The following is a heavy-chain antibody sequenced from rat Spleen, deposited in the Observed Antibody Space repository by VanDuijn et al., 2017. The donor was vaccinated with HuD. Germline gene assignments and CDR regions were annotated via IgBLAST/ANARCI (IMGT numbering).Heavy chain of an antibody. J-gene: IGHJ3*01. CDR3: ARQGNWARWFPY. V-gene: IGHV5S11*01. CDR1: GITFTNYD. Sequence: EVQLVESGGGLVQPGRSLKLSCAASGITFTNYDMAWVRQAPTKGLEWVASINTSGGSTYYRDSVKGRFTVSRDNAKSTLYLQIDSLRSEETATYYCARQGNWARWFPYWGQGTLVTVSS. D-gene: IGHD4-6*01. CDR2: INTSGGST.